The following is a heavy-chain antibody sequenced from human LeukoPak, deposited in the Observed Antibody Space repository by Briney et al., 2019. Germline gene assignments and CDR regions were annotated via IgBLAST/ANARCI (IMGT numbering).Heavy chain of an antibody. V-gene: IGHV3-7*01. J-gene: IGHJ4*02. CDR2: IKQDGSEK. CDR1: GFTFSSYW. CDR3: VRDRYCSRTSCYYLDY. Sequence: GGSLRLSCAASGFTFSSYWMSWVRQAPGKGLEWVANIKQDGSEKNYVDSVKGRFTIFRDNAKNSLYLQMNSLRAEDTAVYYCVRDRYCSRTSCYYLDYWGQGTLVTVSS. D-gene: IGHD2-2*01.